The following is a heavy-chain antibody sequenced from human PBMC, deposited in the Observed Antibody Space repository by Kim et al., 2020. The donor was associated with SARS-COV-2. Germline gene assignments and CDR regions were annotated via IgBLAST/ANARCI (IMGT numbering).Heavy chain of an antibody. CDR1: GFTFSSYA. D-gene: IGHD5-18*01. V-gene: IGHV3-30-3*01. CDR2: ISYDGSNK. Sequence: GGSLRLSCAASGFTFSSYAMHWVRQAPGKGLEWVAVISYDGSNKYYADSVKGRFTISRDNSKNTLYLQMNSLRAEDTAVYYCARDGGPPPGYSYGMHFDYWGQGTLVTVSS. J-gene: IGHJ4*02. CDR3: ARDGGPPPGYSYGMHFDY.